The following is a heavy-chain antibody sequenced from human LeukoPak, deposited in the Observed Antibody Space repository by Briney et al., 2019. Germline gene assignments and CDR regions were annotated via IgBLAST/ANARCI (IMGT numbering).Heavy chain of an antibody. D-gene: IGHD3-22*01. CDR2: LKSESDGGTT. CDR3: STVLYFDSSGYYYESVY. J-gene: IGHJ4*02. Sequence: KPGGSLRLSCAASGFTFSSAWMNWVRQAPGKGLEWVGRLKSESDGGTTDYAAPVKGRFAISRDDSKNTLYLQMNSLKTEDTAVYYCSTVLYFDSSGYYYESVYWGQGTLVTVSS. CDR1: GFTFSSAW. V-gene: IGHV3-15*07.